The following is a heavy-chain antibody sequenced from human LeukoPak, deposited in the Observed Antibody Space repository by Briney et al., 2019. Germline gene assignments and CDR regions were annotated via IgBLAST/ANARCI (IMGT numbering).Heavy chain of an antibody. Sequence: SETLSLTCAVYGGSFSGYYWSWVRQPPGKGLEWIGEINHSGSTNYNPSLKSRVTISVDTSKNQFSLKLSSVPAADTAVYYCARLPTMVRGSCLFYYYGMDVWGQGTTVTVSS. CDR2: INHSGST. CDR3: ARLPTMVRGSCLFYYYGMDV. CDR1: GGSFSGYY. J-gene: IGHJ6*02. D-gene: IGHD3-10*01. V-gene: IGHV4-34*01.